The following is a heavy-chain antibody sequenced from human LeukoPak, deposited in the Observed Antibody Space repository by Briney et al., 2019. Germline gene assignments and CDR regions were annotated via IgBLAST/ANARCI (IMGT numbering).Heavy chain of an antibody. J-gene: IGHJ4*02. CDR2: IVGSGGTT. CDR3: ARDGELPADY. CDR1: GFTFGSYA. D-gene: IGHD1-26*01. Sequence: GGSLRLSCAASGFTFGSYAMTWVRQAPGKGLEWVSSIVGSGGTTYYADSVKGRFTISRDNSKNTLYLQMNSLRAEDTAVYYCARDGELPADYWGQGTLVTVSS. V-gene: IGHV3-23*01.